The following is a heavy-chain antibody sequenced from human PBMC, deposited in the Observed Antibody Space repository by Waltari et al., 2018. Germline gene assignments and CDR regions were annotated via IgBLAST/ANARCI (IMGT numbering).Heavy chain of an antibody. CDR3: ATYIGASVGTAAFDV. D-gene: IGHD5-12*01. J-gene: IGHJ3*01. CDR2: VSYSGTT. Sequence: QLQLQESGPRLVRPSETLSLICRVSGASITRHRHYWAWIRQSPGQGLEWIGTVSYSGTTYISPSLKSRVSVSRDTSKNQVSLILGSVTAADMAVYYCATYIGASVGTAAFDVWGQGTMVTVSS. V-gene: IGHV4-39*01. CDR1: GASITRHRHY.